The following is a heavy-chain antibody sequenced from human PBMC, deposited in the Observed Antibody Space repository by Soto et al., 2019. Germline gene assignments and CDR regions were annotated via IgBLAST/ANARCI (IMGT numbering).Heavy chain of an antibody. CDR2: ISWNSGSI. Sequence: GGSLRLSCAASGFTFDDYAMHWVRRAPGKGLEWVSGISWNSGSIGYADSVKGRFTISRDNAKNSLYLQMSSLRAEDTAFYYCAKDGRGYYAFFDYWGQGTLVTVSS. J-gene: IGHJ4*02. V-gene: IGHV3-9*01. CDR1: GFTFDDYA. D-gene: IGHD3-10*01. CDR3: AKDGRGYYAFFDY.